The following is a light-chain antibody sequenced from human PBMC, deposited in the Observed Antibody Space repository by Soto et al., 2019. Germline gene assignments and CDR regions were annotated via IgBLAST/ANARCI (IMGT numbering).Light chain of an antibody. CDR1: QSVKSNY. J-gene: IGKJ1*01. V-gene: IGKV3-20*01. CDR2: GAS. Sequence: EVVLTQSPGTLSLSPGERVTLSCRASQSVKSNYLAWYQQKPGQPPRLLIYGASRRATGIPDRFSGSGSGTAFTLTISRLGPEDFAVYYCQQYGTSPTWTFGQGTKVDIK. CDR3: QQYGTSPTWT.